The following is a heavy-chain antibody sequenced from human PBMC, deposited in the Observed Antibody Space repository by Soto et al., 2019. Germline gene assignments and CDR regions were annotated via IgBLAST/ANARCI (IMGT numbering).Heavy chain of an antibody. J-gene: IGHJ6*03. Sequence: QVQLVQSGAEVKKPGASVKVSCKASGYTFTSYGISWVRQAPGQGLEWMGWISAYNGNTNYAQKLQGRVTMTTDTSTSTAYMELRRLRSDDTAVYYCARAASYYYGSGSYYKGGYYYMDVWGKGNMVTVS. D-gene: IGHD3-10*01. CDR3: ARAASYYYGSGSYYKGGYYYMDV. CDR1: GYTFTSYG. CDR2: ISAYNGNT. V-gene: IGHV1-18*01.